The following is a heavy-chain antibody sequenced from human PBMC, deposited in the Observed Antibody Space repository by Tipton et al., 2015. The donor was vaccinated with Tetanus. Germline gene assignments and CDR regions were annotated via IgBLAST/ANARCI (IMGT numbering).Heavy chain of an antibody. D-gene: IGHD1-1*01. V-gene: IGHV4-34*01. CDR1: GGSFSGYY. J-gene: IGHJ5*01. CDR2: VNRGGTT. CDR3: ARANNEFPKKGPFDS. Sequence: TLSLTCAVNGGSFSGYYWSWLRQPPGKGLEWIGEVNRGGTTGSNPSLKSRVTISVDTSKNQFSLRLTSVTAADTAVYYCARANNEFPKKGPFDSWGQGRLVIVSS.